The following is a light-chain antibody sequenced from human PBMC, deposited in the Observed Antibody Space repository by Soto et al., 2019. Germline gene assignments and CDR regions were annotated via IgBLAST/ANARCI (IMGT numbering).Light chain of an antibody. CDR1: QGIVTY. Sequence: DIQMTQSPSSLSASVGDRVTITCRASQGIVTYLAWYQQKPGKVPKLLIYAASTLQSGVPSRFSGSGSGTDFTLTISSLQPEDVATYYCQKYSSASSLTFGGGTKVEIK. CDR2: AAS. V-gene: IGKV1-27*01. J-gene: IGKJ4*01. CDR3: QKYSSASSLT.